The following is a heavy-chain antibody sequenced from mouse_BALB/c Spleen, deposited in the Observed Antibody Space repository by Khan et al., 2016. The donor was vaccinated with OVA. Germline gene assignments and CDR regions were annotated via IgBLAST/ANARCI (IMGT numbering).Heavy chain of an antibody. D-gene: IGHD1-1*01. CDR3: VRSAFYGRSSYFDY. V-gene: IGHV1-4*01. J-gene: IGHJ2*01. Sequence: QVQLKESGAELARPGASVKMSCKASGYTFTSYTMRWVKQRPGQALEWIGYIDPSSGYTNYNQKFRDKATLTADKSSSTAYIQLSSLTSEDSAVHYCVRSAFYGRSSYFDYWGPGTTLTVSS. CDR1: GYTFTSYT. CDR2: IDPSSGYT.